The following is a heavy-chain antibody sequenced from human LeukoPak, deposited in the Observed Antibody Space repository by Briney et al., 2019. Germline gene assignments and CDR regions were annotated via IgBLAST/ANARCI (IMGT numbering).Heavy chain of an antibody. CDR3: ARRRDETATAAGYYHMDV. CDR2: IYYSGST. J-gene: IGHJ6*03. CDR1: GGSISSHY. V-gene: IGHV4-59*11. D-gene: IGHD3-22*01. Sequence: SETLSLTCTVSGGSISSHYWSWIRQPPGKVLEWIGYIYYSGSTNYNPSLKSRVTISVDTSKNQFSLKLSSVTAADTAVFYCARRRDETATAAGYYHMDVWGKGTTVTVSS.